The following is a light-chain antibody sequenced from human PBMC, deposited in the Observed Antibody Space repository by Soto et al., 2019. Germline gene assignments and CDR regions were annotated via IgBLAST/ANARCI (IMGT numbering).Light chain of an antibody. Sequence: EIVLTQSPGTLSLSPGERATLSCSASQSVSSSYLAWYQQKPGQAPRLLIYGASSSATGIPDRFSGSGCGADFTLTISRLEPEDFAVYYCQHYGSSPYPFGQGTKLEIK. V-gene: IGKV3-20*01. CDR1: QSVSSSY. J-gene: IGKJ2*01. CDR2: GAS. CDR3: QHYGSSPYP.